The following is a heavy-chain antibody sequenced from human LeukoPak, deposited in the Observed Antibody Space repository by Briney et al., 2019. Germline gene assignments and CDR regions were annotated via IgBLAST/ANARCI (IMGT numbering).Heavy chain of an antibody. CDR1: GGSISSYY. D-gene: IGHD2-21*02. CDR3: ARGARGVVTAFRNNPRFDY. CDR2: INHSGST. J-gene: IGHJ4*02. Sequence: SETLSLTCTVSGGSISSYYWSWIRQPPGKGLEWIGEINHSGSTNYNPSLKSRVTISVDTSKNQFSLKLSSVTAADTAVYYCARGARGVVTAFRNNPRFDYWGQGTLVTVSS. V-gene: IGHV4-34*01.